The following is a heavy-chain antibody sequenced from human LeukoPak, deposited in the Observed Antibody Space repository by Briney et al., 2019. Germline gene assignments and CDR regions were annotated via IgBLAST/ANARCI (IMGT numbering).Heavy chain of an antibody. Sequence: SETLSLTCTVSGGSISSYYWSCMRQPPGKGLEWIGYIYYSGSTNYNPSLKSRVIISVDTSKNQFSLKLSSVTAADTAVYYCARRADSSSSNSYYYYYYIDVWGKGTTVTVSS. CDR2: IYYSGST. D-gene: IGHD6-6*01. V-gene: IGHV4-59*08. CDR1: GGSISSYY. CDR3: ARRADSSSSNSYYYYYYIDV. J-gene: IGHJ6*03.